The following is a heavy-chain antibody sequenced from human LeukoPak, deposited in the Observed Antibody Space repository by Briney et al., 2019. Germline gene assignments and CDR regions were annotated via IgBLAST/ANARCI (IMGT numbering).Heavy chain of an antibody. V-gene: IGHV1-69*13. Sequence: SVKVSCKASGYTFTGYYMHWVRQAPGQGLEWMGGITPILGTANYAQKFQGRVTITADESTSTAYMELSSLRSEDTAVYYCARAGGMVATRYYFDYWGQGTLVTVSS. J-gene: IGHJ4*02. CDR1: GYTFTGYY. D-gene: IGHD5-12*01. CDR2: ITPILGTA. CDR3: ARAGGMVATRYYFDY.